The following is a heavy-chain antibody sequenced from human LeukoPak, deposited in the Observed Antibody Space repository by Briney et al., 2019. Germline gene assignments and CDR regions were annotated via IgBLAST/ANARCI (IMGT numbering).Heavy chain of an antibody. V-gene: IGHV3-21*01. J-gene: IGHJ3*02. CDR3: ARDQYYSDSSGYPYDI. CDR1: GFSFSIYN. Sequence: GGSLRLSCEASGFSFSIYNMTWVRQAPGKGLEWVSSISGSSSHVWYADSVKGRFTSSRDNAKNSLYLQMSSLRVEDTAVYYCARDQYYSDSSGYPYDIWGQGTMVTVSS. CDR2: ISGSSSHV. D-gene: IGHD3-22*01.